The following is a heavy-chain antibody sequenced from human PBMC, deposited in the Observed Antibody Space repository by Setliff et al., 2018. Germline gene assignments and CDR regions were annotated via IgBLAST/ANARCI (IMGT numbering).Heavy chain of an antibody. Sequence: GASVKVSCKASGYTFTSYAMHWVRQAPGQRLEWMGWINAGNGNTEYSQKFQGRVTITRDTSASTAYMELSSLRSEDTAVYYCARETATRHYYDSSGGFDYWGQGTLVTVSS. CDR1: GYTFTSYA. CDR3: ARETATRHYYDSSGGFDY. D-gene: IGHD3-22*01. V-gene: IGHV1-3*01. CDR2: INAGNGNT. J-gene: IGHJ4*02.